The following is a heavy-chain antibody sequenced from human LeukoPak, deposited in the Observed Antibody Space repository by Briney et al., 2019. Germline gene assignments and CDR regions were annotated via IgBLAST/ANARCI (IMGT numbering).Heavy chain of an antibody. J-gene: IGHJ6*03. CDR3: ARGLYADTAYYDFWSGYYYMDV. CDR1: GYTFTSYD. Sequence: ASVKVSCKASGYTFTSYDINWVRQATGQGLEWMGWMNPNSGNTGYAQKFQGRVTMTRNTSISTAYMELSSLRSEDTAVCYCARGLYADTAYYDFWSGYYYMDVWGKGTTVTVSS. D-gene: IGHD3-3*01. V-gene: IGHV1-8*01. CDR2: MNPNSGNT.